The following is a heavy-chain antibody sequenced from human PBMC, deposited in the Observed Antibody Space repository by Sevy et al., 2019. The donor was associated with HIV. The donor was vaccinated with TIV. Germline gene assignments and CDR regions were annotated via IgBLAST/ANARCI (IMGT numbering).Heavy chain of an antibody. J-gene: IGHJ4*02. D-gene: IGHD1-26*01. Sequence: GGSLRLSCAASGFTFSGSAMHWVRQASGKGLEWVGRIRSKANSYATAYAASVKGRFTISREDSKNTAYLQMNSLKTEDTAVYYCTRLGSGSSRDYWGQGTLVTVSS. CDR2: IRSKANSYAT. CDR1: GFTFSGSA. V-gene: IGHV3-73*01. CDR3: TRLGSGSSRDY.